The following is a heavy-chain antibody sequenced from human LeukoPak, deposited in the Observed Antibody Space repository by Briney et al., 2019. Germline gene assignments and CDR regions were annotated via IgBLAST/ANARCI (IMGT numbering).Heavy chain of an antibody. CDR2: ISPDGSRT. Sequence: PGGFLRLSCAASGFTFSTHWMHWVRQTPGKGLVWVSRISPDGSRTAYADSVKGRFTISRDNARDTLYLQLNSLGAEDTAVYYCARVSSLWSFDYWGQGTLVTVSS. J-gene: IGHJ4*02. V-gene: IGHV3-74*01. CDR1: GFTFSTHW. D-gene: IGHD3-10*01. CDR3: ARVSSLWSFDY.